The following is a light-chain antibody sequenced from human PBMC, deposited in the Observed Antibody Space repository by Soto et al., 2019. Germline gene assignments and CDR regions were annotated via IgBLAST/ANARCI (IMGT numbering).Light chain of an antibody. V-gene: IGKV3-15*01. J-gene: IGKJ2*01. CDR2: GAS. CDR1: QSVSSN. Sequence: EIVMTQSPATLSVSPGERATLSCRASQSVSSNLAWYQQKPGQAPRLLIYGASTRATSIPARFSGSGSGTEFTRTISSLQSEDFAVYYCQQYNNWPLYTFGQGTKLEIK. CDR3: QQYNNWPLYT.